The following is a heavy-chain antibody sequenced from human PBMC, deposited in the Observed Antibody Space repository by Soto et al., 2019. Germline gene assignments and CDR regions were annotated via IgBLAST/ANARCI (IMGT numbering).Heavy chain of an antibody. V-gene: IGHV4-39*01. Sequence: SETLSLTCTVSGGSISSSSYYWGWIRQPPGKGLEWIGSIYYSGSTYYNPSLKSRVTISVDTSKNQFSLKLSSVTAADTAVYYCARHEVTTVTHDYFDYWGQGTLVTVSS. CDR1: GGSISSSSYY. J-gene: IGHJ4*02. D-gene: IGHD4-17*01. CDR2: IYYSGST. CDR3: ARHEVTTVTHDYFDY.